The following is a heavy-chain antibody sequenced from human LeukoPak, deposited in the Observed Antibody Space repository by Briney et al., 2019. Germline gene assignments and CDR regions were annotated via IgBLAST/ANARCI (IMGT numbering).Heavy chain of an antibody. CDR1: GSTFNSYG. CDR3: ARDSSGYCGGDCYDAFDT. J-gene: IGHJ3*02. CDR2: ISAYNGNT. Sequence: ASVKLSCKASGSTFNSYGISWVRQAPGQGLEWMGWISAYNGNTNYAQKLQGRVIMTTDTSTTTAYMELRSLRSDDTAVYYCARDSSGYCGGDCYDAFDTWGQGTMVTVSS. D-gene: IGHD2-21*02. V-gene: IGHV1-18*01.